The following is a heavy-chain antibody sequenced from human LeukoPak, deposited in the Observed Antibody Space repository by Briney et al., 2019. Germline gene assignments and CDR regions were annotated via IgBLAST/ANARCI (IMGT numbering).Heavy chain of an antibody. D-gene: IGHD6-6*01. CDR1: GFIFSTYW. CDR2: INQNGSET. CDR3: AKGGIAARPGLDY. J-gene: IGHJ4*02. V-gene: IGHV3-7*01. Sequence: PGGSLRLSCAASGFIFSTYWMNWVRQAPGKGLEWVANINQNGSETFYVDSVKGRFTISRDNAKNSLYLLMNSLRAEDMAVYYCAKGGIAARPGLDYWGQGTLVTVSS.